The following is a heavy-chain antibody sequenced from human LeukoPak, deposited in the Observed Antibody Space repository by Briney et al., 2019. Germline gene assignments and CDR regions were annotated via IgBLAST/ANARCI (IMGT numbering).Heavy chain of an antibody. D-gene: IGHD1-1*01. V-gene: IGHV1-2*02. CDR3: AREEDCGTARCSNDH. CDR1: GYTFTAYE. J-gene: IGHJ4*02. Sequence: ASVKVSCKASGYTFTAYEMHWVRQAPGQGLEYVGWINPKNGGTNSAQNFQGRVTMTRDTSVSTVYMELSRLRSDDTAVYYCAREEDCGTARCSNDHWGQGTLVTVSS. CDR2: INPKNGGT.